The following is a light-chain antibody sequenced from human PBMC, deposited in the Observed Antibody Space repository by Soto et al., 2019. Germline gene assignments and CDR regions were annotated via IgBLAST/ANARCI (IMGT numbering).Light chain of an antibody. CDR3: HKYNNWPWT. Sequence: EIVMTQSPATLSVSPGERATLSCRAGESIRNNLAWYQQKPGQAPTLLIYGAATRAAGVSARFSGRGSGIEFNLTISRLQSEDFRVYYCHKYNNWPWTLGQWTKVEIK. CDR1: ESIRNN. CDR2: GAA. J-gene: IGKJ1*01. V-gene: IGKV3-15*01.